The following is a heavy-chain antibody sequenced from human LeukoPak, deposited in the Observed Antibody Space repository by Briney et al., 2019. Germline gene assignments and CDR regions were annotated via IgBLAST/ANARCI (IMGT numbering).Heavy chain of an antibody. D-gene: IGHD3-3*01. CDR1: GFTASSNY. J-gene: IGHJ4*02. CDR2: IYSGGST. Sequence: PGGSLRLSCAASGFTASSNYMSWVRQAPGKGLEWVSVIYSGGSTYYADSVRGRFTISRDNSKNTLYLQMNSLRAEDTAVYYCARGTNPYYDFWSGHYYFDYWGQGTLVTVSS. CDR3: ARGTNPYYDFWSGHYYFDY. V-gene: IGHV3-66*01.